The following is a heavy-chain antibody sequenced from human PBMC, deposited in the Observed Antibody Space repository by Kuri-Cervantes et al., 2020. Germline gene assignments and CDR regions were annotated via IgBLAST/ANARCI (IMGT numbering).Heavy chain of an antibody. CDR1: GYTFPSYA. D-gene: IGHD2-2*01. Sequence: ASVKVSCKACGYTFPSYAMHWVRQAPGQRLEWMGWINAGNGNTKYSQKLQGRVTITRDTSASTAYMELSSLRSEDTAVYYCARAAQYCSSTSCWRTLYYYYMDVWGKGTTVTVSS. CDR3: ARAAQYCSSTSCWRTLYYYYMDV. V-gene: IGHV1-3*01. J-gene: IGHJ6*03. CDR2: INAGNGNT.